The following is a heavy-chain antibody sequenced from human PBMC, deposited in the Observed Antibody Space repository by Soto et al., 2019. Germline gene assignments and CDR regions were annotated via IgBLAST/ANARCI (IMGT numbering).Heavy chain of an antibody. V-gene: IGHV3-30*18. Sequence: QVQLVESGGGVVQPGRSLRLSCAASGFTFSSYGMHWVRQAPGKGLEWVAVISYDGSNKYYADSVKGRFTISRDNSKNTLYLQMNSLRAEDTAVYYCAKAMRGKSTMTWLASDYWGQGTLVTVSS. CDR2: ISYDGSNK. J-gene: IGHJ4*02. CDR3: AKAMRGKSTMTWLASDY. D-gene: IGHD3-22*01. CDR1: GFTFSSYG.